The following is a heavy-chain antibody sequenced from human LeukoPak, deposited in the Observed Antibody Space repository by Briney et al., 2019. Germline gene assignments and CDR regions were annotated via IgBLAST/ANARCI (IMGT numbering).Heavy chain of an antibody. D-gene: IGHD2-21*01. CDR1: GGSISSYY. CDR2: IYYSGNT. J-gene: IGHJ3*02. CDR3: ARVDWAGRFAFDI. V-gene: IGHV4-59*08. Sequence: PSETLSLTCTVSGGSISSYYWSWIRQPPGKGLEWIGYIYYSGNTYYNPSLKSRVTISVDTSKNQFSLKLSSVTAADTAVYYCARVDWAGRFAFDIWGQGTMVTVSS.